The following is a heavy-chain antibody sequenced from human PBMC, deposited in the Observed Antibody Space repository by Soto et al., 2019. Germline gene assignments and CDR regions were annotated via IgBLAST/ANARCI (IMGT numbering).Heavy chain of an antibody. CDR2: TNSDGSDT. D-gene: IGHD6-19*01. Sequence: EVQLVESGGGLVQPGGSLRLSWAASGFTFSSYWMYGVRQAPGKGLVWVSRTNSDGSDTSYADSVKGRFTISRDNAKNTLYLQMNSLRAEDTAVYYCARDRGWSLFDYWGQGTLVTVSS. V-gene: IGHV3-74*01. J-gene: IGHJ4*02. CDR1: GFTFSSYW. CDR3: ARDRGWSLFDY.